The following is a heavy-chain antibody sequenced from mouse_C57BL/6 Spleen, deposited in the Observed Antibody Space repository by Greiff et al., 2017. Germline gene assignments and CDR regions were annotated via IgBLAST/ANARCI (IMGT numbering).Heavy chain of an antibody. D-gene: IGHD1-1*01. Sequence: EVQLQQSGAELVRPGASVKLSCTASGFNIKDYYMHWVKQRPEQGLEWIGRIDPEDGDTEYAPKFQGKATMTADTSSNPAYLQLSGLTSEDTAVYYCTRGVGAMGYWGQGTSVTVSS. CDR2: IDPEDGDT. CDR3: TRGVGAMGY. J-gene: IGHJ4*01. V-gene: IGHV14-1*01. CDR1: GFNIKDYY.